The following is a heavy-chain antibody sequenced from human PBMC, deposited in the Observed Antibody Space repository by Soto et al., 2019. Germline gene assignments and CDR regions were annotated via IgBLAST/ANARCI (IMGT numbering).Heavy chain of an antibody. CDR3: ANVPWITFGGTTWL. J-gene: IGHJ4*02. D-gene: IGHD3-16*01. V-gene: IGHV3-30*18. Sequence: SLRLSCAASGFTFSSYGMHWVRQAPGKGLEWVAVISYDGSNKYYADSVKGRFTISRDNSKNTLYLQMNSLRAEDTAVYYCANVPWITFGGTTWLWGQGTLVTVSS. CDR2: ISYDGSNK. CDR1: GFTFSSYG.